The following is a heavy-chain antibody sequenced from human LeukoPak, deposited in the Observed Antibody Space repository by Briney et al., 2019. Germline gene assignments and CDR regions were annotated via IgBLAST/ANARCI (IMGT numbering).Heavy chain of an antibody. CDR3: VTETWWRFDH. V-gene: IGHV3-7*01. D-gene: IGHD2-15*01. CDR1: GLIFSRYY. CDR2: IEPDGSQQ. Sequence: PGGALRLSCSASGLIFSRYYMSGVRQAPGKGLDCVAKIEPDGSQQYYVGSVRGRFTISRDNSKNSLYLHLNCLRAEDTAVYYCVTETWWRFDHWGQGSPVTVSS. J-gene: IGHJ4*02.